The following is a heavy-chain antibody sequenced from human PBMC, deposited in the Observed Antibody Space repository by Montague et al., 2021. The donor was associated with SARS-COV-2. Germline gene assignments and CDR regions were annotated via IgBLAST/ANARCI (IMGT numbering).Heavy chain of an antibody. D-gene: IGHD2-21*01. J-gene: IGHJ2*01. CDR2: IYYSGSVTT. CDR3: AGRGGGEVFARFMYWYFDV. Sequence: SETLSLTCSVSGGSINNYYWGWVRQSPGKGLEWIGYIYYSGSVTTGYTPSLKSRVSISVDASENQLSLKCTSVTAADTAVYYCAGRGGGEVFARFMYWYFDVWSRGSLVTVSS. V-gene: IGHV4-59*13. CDR1: GGSINNYY.